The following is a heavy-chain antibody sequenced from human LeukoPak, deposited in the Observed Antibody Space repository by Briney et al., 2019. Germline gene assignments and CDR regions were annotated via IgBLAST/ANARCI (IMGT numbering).Heavy chain of an antibody. CDR2: IYYSGST. J-gene: IGHJ3*02. CDR3: ARSPPEQWLVRVGAFDI. D-gene: IGHD6-19*01. CDR1: GGSISSYY. V-gene: IGHV4-59*01. Sequence: SETLSLTCTVSGGSISSYYWSWIRQPPGKGLEWIGYIYYSGSTNYNPSLKSRVTISVDTSKNQFSLKLSSVTAADTAVCYCARSPPEQWLVRVGAFDIWGQGTMVTVPS.